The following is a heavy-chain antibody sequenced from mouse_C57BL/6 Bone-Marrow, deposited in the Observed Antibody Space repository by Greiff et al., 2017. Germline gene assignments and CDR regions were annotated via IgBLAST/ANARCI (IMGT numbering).Heavy chain of an antibody. CDR3: ARRGNYGSSYAMDY. Sequence: QVQLKESGAELARPGASVKLSCKASGYTFTSYGISWVKQSTGPGLEWIGEIYPRCGNTYYNEKFKGKATLTAGKSSSTACMELRSLTSEDSAVYVCARRGNYGSSYAMDYWGQGTSVTVSS. J-gene: IGHJ4*01. CDR2: IYPRCGNT. CDR1: GYTFTSYG. D-gene: IGHD1-1*01. V-gene: IGHV1-81*01.